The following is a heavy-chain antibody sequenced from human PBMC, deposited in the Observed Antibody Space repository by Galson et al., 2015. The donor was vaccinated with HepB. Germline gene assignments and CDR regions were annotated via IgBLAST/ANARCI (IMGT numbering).Heavy chain of an antibody. Sequence: ETLSLTCTVSGGSISSFYWSWIRQPPGKGLEWIGYIYYTGSTNYNPSLRSRVTISRDTSKNQFSLKLSSVTAADTAVYYCARGWAYCFDYWGQGTLVTVSS. J-gene: IGHJ4*02. D-gene: IGHD6-13*01. CDR1: GGSISSFY. CDR3: ARGWAYCFDY. V-gene: IGHV4-59*01. CDR2: IYYTGST.